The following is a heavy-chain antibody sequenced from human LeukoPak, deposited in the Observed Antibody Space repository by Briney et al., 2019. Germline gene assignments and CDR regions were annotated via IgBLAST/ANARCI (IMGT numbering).Heavy chain of an antibody. Sequence: PGGSLRLSCAASGFTFSSYAMHWVRQAPGKGLEWVAVISYDGSNKYYADSVKGRFTISRDNSKNTLYLQMNSLRAEDTAVYYCARVADGHNWVGPFAYWGQGTLVTVSS. CDR2: ISYDGSNK. CDR3: ARVADGHNWVGPFAY. V-gene: IGHV3-30*01. J-gene: IGHJ4*02. CDR1: GFTFSSYA. D-gene: IGHD5-24*01.